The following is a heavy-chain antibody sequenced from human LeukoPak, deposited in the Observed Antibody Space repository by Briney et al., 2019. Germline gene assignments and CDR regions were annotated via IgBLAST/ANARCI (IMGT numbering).Heavy chain of an antibody. CDR2: IIPIFGTA. CDR3: AREKDRYCSSTSCYTPLASYYMDV. CDR1: GGTFSSYA. J-gene: IGHJ6*03. Sequence: ASVKVSCKASGGTFSSYAIRWVRQAPGQGLEWMGGIIPIFGTANYAQNFQGRVTITADESTSTAYMELSSLRSEDTAVYYCAREKDRYCSSTSCYTPLASYYMDVWGKGTTVTVSS. D-gene: IGHD2-2*02. V-gene: IGHV1-69*13.